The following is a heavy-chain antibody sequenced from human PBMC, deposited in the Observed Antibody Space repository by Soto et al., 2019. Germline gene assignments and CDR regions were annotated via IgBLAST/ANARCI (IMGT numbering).Heavy chain of an antibody. CDR3: AQSNRLSPFDP. Sequence: QITLKQSGPTLVKPTQTLTLTCSISVFSLSTSGVRVGWIRQPPGKALEWLALIYWDDDQRYSPSLKSRHTSTKDPSKNQVVLTMTNMDPVATATYSCAQSNRLSPFDPWGPGTLVTVSS. CDR1: VFSLSTSGVR. J-gene: IGHJ5*02. V-gene: IGHV2-5*02. D-gene: IGHD2-21*01. CDR2: IYWDDDQ.